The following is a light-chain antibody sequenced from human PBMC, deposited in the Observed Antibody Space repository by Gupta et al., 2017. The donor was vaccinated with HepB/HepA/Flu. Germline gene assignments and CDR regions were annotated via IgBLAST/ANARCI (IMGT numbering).Light chain of an antibody. J-gene: IGLJ3*02. CDR1: SSDVGGYDF. CDR3: SSYTSNYLRV. CDR2: DVD. V-gene: IGLV2-14*03. Sequence: QSALTQPASVSESPGQKLTISCPGTSSDVGGYDFVSWYQQHPGKAPKVIIYDVDSRPSGISDRFSGSKSGNTASLTISGLQADDEADYYCSSYTSNYLRVFGGGTRVTVL.